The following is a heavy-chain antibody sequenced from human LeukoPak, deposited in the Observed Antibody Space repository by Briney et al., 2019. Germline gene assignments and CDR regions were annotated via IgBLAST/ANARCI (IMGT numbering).Heavy chain of an antibody. J-gene: IGHJ4*02. D-gene: IGHD3-22*01. V-gene: IGHV4-30-4*01. Sequence: SQTLSLTCTVSGGSISSGDYYWSWIRQPPGKGLELIGYIYHSGSTYHTPSLKRRLTISVDTSKNQFSLKLSSVTAADTAVYFCASKNSGSNIDYWGQGTLVTVSS. CDR2: IYHSGST. CDR1: GGSISSGDYY. CDR3: ASKNSGSNIDY.